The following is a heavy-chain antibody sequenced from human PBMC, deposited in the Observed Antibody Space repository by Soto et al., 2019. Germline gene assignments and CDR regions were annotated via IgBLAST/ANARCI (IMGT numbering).Heavy chain of an antibody. Sequence: SETLSLTCTVSGGSISSYYWSWIRQPPGKGLEWIGYIYYSGSTNYNPSLKSRVTISVDTSKNQFSLKLSSVTAADTAVYYCARGIAAMNSYYYYGMDVWGQGTTVTVS. V-gene: IGHV4-59*01. CDR2: IYYSGST. D-gene: IGHD5-18*01. CDR3: ARGIAAMNSYYYYGMDV. CDR1: GGSISSYY. J-gene: IGHJ6*02.